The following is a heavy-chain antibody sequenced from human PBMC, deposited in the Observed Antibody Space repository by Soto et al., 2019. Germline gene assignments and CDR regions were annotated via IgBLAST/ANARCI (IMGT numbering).Heavy chain of an antibody. Sequence: SETLSLTCAVSGGSISSSNWWSWVRQPPGKWLEWIGEIYHSGSTNYNPSLKSRVTISVDKSKNQFSLKLSSVTAADTAVYYCARAPVAGGSYFDYWGQGTLVTVSS. J-gene: IGHJ4*02. CDR2: IYHSGST. CDR1: GGSISSSNW. V-gene: IGHV4-4*02. CDR3: ARAPVAGGSYFDY. D-gene: IGHD6-19*01.